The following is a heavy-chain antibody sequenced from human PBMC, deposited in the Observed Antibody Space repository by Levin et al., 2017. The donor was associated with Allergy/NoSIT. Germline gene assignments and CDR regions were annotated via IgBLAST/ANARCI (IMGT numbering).Heavy chain of an antibody. CDR3: ARRPQYVNSWSFDY. CDR2: IYYSGTT. CDR1: GGSISNRRYG. D-gene: IGHD2/OR15-2a*01. Sequence: SETLSLTCTVSGGSISNRRYGWAWLRQAPVRGLEWIGTIYYSGTTYYNPTLKSRSTISLDTSTNQFSLNPSSVTAADAAVYYCARRPQYVNSWSFDYWGQGTLVTVSS. V-gene: IGHV4-39*01. J-gene: IGHJ4*02.